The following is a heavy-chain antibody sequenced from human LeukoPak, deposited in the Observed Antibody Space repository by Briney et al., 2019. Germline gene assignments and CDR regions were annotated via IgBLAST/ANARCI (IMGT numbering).Heavy chain of an antibody. CDR2: ISGSGSST. CDR3: AKWDVYYDILTGYYNAEGDAFDI. D-gene: IGHD3-9*01. Sequence: SGGSLRLSCAASGFTFSSYAMSWVRQAPGKGLEWVSAISGSGSSTYYADSVKGRFTISRDNSKNTLYLQMNSLRAEDTAVYYCAKWDVYYDILTGYYNAEGDAFDIWGQGTMVTVSS. CDR1: GFTFSSYA. V-gene: IGHV3-23*01. J-gene: IGHJ3*02.